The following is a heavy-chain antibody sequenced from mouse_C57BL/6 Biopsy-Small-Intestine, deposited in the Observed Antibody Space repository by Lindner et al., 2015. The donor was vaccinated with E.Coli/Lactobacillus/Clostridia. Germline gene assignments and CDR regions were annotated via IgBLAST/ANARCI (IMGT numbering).Heavy chain of an antibody. V-gene: IGHV1-42*01. CDR2: INPSTGGT. CDR1: GYSFTGYY. CDR3: ARDYPWFAY. Sequence: VQLQESGPELAKPGASVKISCKASGYSFTGYYMNWVKQSPEKSLEWIGEINPSTGGTTYNQKFKAKATLTVDKSSSTAYMQLKSLTSEDSAVYYCARDYPWFAYWGQGTLVTVSA. J-gene: IGHJ3*01. D-gene: IGHD2-4*01.